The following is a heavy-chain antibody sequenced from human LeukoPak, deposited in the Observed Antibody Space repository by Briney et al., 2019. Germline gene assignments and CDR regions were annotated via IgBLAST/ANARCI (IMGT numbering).Heavy chain of an antibody. CDR3: ARGAGYSSGWSYYYYYYMDV. D-gene: IGHD6-19*01. J-gene: IGHJ6*03. CDR2: INHSGST. V-gene: IGHV4-34*01. CDR1: GGSFSGYY. Sequence: SETLSLTCAVYGGSFSGYYWNWIRQPPGKGLEWIGEINHSGSTNYNPSLKSRVTISVDTSKNQFSLKLSSVTAADTAVYYCARGAGYSSGWSYYYYYYMDVWGKGTTVTISS.